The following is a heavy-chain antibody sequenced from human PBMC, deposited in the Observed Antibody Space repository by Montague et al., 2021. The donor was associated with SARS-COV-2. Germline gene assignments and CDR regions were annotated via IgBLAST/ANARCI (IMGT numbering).Heavy chain of an antibody. CDR1: DGSFSDYS. J-gene: IGHJ6*02. D-gene: IGHD3-10*02. Sequence: SETLSLTCAVYDGSFSDYSWTWIRQPPGKGLEWIGEINHSGSTNYNPSLKSRVTISVDTSKNQFSLKLSSVTAADTAVYYCARGLPITRFYYYYGMDVWGQGTTVTVSS. CDR3: ARGLPITRFYYYYGMDV. V-gene: IGHV4-34*01. CDR2: INHSGST.